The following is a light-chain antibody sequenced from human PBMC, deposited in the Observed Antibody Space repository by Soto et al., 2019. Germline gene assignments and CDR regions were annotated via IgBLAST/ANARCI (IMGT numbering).Light chain of an antibody. CDR2: GAS. CDR3: QQYNNWRVT. J-gene: IGKJ1*01. V-gene: IGKV3D-15*01. CDR1: QSISSN. Sequence: EIVMTQSPDTLSVSPGERATLSCRASQSISSNLAWYRQRPGQAPRLLIYGASTRAIGIPASFCGSGSGTELPRAISGQHSEDFAFYLSQQYNNWRVTFGKGTKVEIK.